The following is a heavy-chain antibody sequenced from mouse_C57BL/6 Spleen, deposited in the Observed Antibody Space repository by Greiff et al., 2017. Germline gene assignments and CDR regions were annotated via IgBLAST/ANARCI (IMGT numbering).Heavy chain of an antibody. CDR1: GYSITSGYD. CDR2: ISYSGST. Sequence: EVQRVESGPGMVKPSQSLSFTCTVTGYSITSGYDWHWIRHFPGNKLEWMGYISYSGSTNYNPSLKSRISITHDTSKNHFFLKLNSVTTEDTATYYCARDYGSSHWYLDVWGTGTTVTVSS. D-gene: IGHD1-1*01. CDR3: ARDYGSSHWYLDV. J-gene: IGHJ1*03. V-gene: IGHV3-1*01.